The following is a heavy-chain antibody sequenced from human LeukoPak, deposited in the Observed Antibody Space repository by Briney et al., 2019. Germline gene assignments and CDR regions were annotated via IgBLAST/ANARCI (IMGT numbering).Heavy chain of an antibody. CDR1: GGSFSGYY. CDR2: INHSGST. D-gene: IGHD4-17*01. J-gene: IGHJ4*02. CDR3: AEVPGDYVDY. Sequence: SETLSLTCAVYGGSFSGYYWSWIRQPPGKGLEWIGEINHSGSTNYNPSLKSRVTISVDTSKNQFSLELSSVTAADTAVYYCAEVPGDYVDYWGQGTLVTVSS. V-gene: IGHV4-34*01.